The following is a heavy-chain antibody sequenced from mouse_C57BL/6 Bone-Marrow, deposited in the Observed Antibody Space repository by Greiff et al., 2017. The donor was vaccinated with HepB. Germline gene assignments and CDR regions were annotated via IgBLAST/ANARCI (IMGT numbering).Heavy chain of an antibody. V-gene: IGHV1-54*01. J-gene: IGHJ1*03. CDR1: GYAFTNYL. CDR2: INPGSGGT. CDR3: ARIYYDYFYWYFDV. D-gene: IGHD2-4*01. Sequence: VQLQESGAELVRPGTSVKVSCKASGYAFTNYLIEWVKQRPGQGLEWIGVINPGSGGTNYNEKFKGKATLTADKSSSTAYMQLSSLTSEDSAVYFCARIYYDYFYWYFDVWGTGTTVTVSS.